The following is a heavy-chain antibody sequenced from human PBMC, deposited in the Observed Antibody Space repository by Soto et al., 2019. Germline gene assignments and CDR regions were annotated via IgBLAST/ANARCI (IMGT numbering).Heavy chain of an antibody. J-gene: IGHJ6*02. D-gene: IGHD2-15*01. V-gene: IGHV1-2*02. CDR2: INPDNGGT. CDR1: GYTFNGYY. CDR3: ARDGNMGV. Sequence: QVQLVQSGAEVKKPGASVKVSCKASGYTFNGYYMHWLRQAPGQGLEWMGWINPDNGGTNYAQKFXGXVXXTRDTSISTAYMELSRLTSDDTAVYYCARDGNMGVWGQGTTVTVSS.